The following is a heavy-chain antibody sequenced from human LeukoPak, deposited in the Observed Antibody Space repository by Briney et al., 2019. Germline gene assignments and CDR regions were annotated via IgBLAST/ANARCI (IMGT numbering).Heavy chain of an antibody. CDR2: IYYSGST. Sequence: PSETLSLTCTVSGGSISSSSYYWGWIRQPPGKGLEWIGSIYYSGSTYYNPSLKSRVTIYVDTSKNQCSLKLSSVTAADTAVYYCARQGIAVAGADYWGQGTLVTVSS. J-gene: IGHJ4*02. V-gene: IGHV4-39*01. CDR3: ARQGIAVAGADY. CDR1: GGSISSSSYY. D-gene: IGHD6-19*01.